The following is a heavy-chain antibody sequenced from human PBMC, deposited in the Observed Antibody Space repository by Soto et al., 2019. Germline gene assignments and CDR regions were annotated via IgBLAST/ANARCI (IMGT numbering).Heavy chain of an antibody. D-gene: IGHD2-2*01. J-gene: IGHJ6*02. Sequence: GSLRLSCAASGFTFSSYDMNWVRQAPGKGLECVSYMSSIGSTIYYADSVKGRFTVSRDNAKSSLYLQMNSLRAEDAAVYYCAAIVVVPAAPMDAWGQGTTVTVSS. V-gene: IGHV3-48*03. CDR1: GFTFSSYD. CDR3: AAIVVVPAAPMDA. CDR2: MSSIGSTI.